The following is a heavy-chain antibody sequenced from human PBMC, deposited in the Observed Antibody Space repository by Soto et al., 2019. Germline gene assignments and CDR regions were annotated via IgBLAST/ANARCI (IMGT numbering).Heavy chain of an antibody. CDR1: GFPFSSYG. J-gene: IGHJ4*02. D-gene: IGHD3-3*01. Sequence: PGGSLRLSCAASGFPFSSYGMHWVRQAPGKGLEWVAVISYDGSNKYYADSVKGRFTISRDNSKNTLYLQMNSLRAEDTAVYYCAKGGVRSPIYDFWSGPLCWGQGTLVTVSS. CDR2: ISYDGSNK. V-gene: IGHV3-30*18. CDR3: AKGGVRSPIYDFWSGPLC.